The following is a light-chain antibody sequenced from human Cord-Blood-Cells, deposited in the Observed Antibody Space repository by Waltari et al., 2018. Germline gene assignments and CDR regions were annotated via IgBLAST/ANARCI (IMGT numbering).Light chain of an antibody. CDR2: DVS. CDR3: SSYTSSSTRV. J-gene: IGLJ3*02. CDR1: SSDVGGYNY. V-gene: IGLV2-14*03. Sequence: QSALTQPASVSGSPGQSITISCTGTSSDVGGYNYVSCYQQHPGKAPKLMIYDVSTRPSGVSKRFSGSKSGNTASLTISGLQAEDEADYYCSSYTSSSTRVFGGGTKLTVL.